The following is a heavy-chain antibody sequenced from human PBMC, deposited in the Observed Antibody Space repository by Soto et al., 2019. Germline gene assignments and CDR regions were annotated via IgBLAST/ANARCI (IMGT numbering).Heavy chain of an antibody. D-gene: IGHD3-22*01. J-gene: IGHJ3*02. V-gene: IGHV1-46*01. CDR1: GYTFTSYY. Sequence: RASVKVSCKASGYTFTSYYMHWVRQAPGQGLEWMGIINPSGGSTSYAQKFQGRVTMTRDTSTSTVYMELSSLRSEDTAVYYCARDGSRITMIVVAPDAFDIWGQGTMVTVSS. CDR3: ARDGSRITMIVVAPDAFDI. CDR2: INPSGGST.